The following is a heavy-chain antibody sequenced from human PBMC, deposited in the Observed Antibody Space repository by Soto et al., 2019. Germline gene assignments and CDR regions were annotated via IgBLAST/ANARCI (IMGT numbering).Heavy chain of an antibody. V-gene: IGHV4-31*03. CDR1: GGSISSGGYY. Sequence: QVQLQESGPGLVKPSQTLSLTCTVSGGSISSGGYYWSWIRQHPGKGLEWIGYIYYSGSTYYNPSLKSRVTISVDPSKNRFSLKLSSVTAADTAVYFCARDLWFGEENWFDPWGQGTLVTVSS. CDR2: IYYSGST. J-gene: IGHJ5*02. D-gene: IGHD3-10*01. CDR3: ARDLWFGEENWFDP.